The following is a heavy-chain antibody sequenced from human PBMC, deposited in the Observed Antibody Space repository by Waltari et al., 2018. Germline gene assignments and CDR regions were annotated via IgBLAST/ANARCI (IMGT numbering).Heavy chain of an antibody. D-gene: IGHD3-3*01. CDR1: GGSISIGGYY. Sequence: QVQLQASGPGLVKPSQTLSLTCTVSGGSISIGGYYWSWIRQHPGKGLEWIGYIYYSGSTYYNPSLKSRVTISVDTSKNQFSLKLSSVTAADTAMYYCASAPLYYDFWSGFISWGQGTLVTVSS. V-gene: IGHV4-31*03. J-gene: IGHJ5*02. CDR3: ASAPLYYDFWSGFIS. CDR2: IYYSGST.